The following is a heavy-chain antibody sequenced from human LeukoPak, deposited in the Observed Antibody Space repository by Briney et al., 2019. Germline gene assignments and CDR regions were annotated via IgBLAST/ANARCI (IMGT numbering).Heavy chain of an antibody. V-gene: IGHV3-21*04. D-gene: IGHD6-19*01. J-gene: IGHJ4*02. Sequence: PGGSLRLSCAASGFTFSSYSMSWVRQAPGKGLQWVSSISSSGTYTHYTDSVKGRFSISRDNAKNSLHLQLNSLRAEDTAVYYCAKTPGYSSGWSFDYWGQGTLVTVSS. CDR1: GFTFSSYS. CDR2: ISSSGTYT. CDR3: AKTPGYSSGWSFDY.